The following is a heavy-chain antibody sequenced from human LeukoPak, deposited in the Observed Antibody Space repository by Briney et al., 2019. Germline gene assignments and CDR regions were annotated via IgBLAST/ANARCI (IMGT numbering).Heavy chain of an antibody. CDR1: GGSISSYY. CDR3: ARRHRKNWNYGPYYYYYMDV. V-gene: IGHV4-59*01. D-gene: IGHD1-7*01. J-gene: IGHJ6*03. Sequence: SETLSLTCTVSGGSISSYYWSWIRQAPGKGLEWIGYIYYSGSTNYNPSLKSRVTISVDPSKTQFSLKLSSVTAADTAVYYCARRHRKNWNYGPYYYYYMDVWGKGTTVTVSS. CDR2: IYYSGST.